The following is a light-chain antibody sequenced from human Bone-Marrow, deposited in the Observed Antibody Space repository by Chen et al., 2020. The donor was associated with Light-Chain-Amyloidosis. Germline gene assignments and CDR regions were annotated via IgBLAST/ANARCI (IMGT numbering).Light chain of an antibody. CDR3: QVWDRSSDRPV. Sequence: SYVLTQPSSVSVAPGQTATIACGGNNIGSTSVHWYQQTPGQAPLLVVHDNSDRPSGIPVRLYGSNAGNTATLTISRVEAGDEADYYCQVWDRSSDRPVFGGGPKLTVL. CDR1: NIGSTS. J-gene: IGLJ3*02. CDR2: DNS. V-gene: IGLV3-21*02.